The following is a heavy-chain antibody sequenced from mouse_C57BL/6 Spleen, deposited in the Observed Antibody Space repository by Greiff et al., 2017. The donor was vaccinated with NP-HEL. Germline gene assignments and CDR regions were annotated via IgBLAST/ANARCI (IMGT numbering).Heavy chain of an antibody. D-gene: IGHD2-4*01. CDR2: ISYDGSN. CDR3: ARENDYDGRGFGY. J-gene: IGHJ2*01. CDR1: GYSITSGYY. V-gene: IGHV3-6*01. Sequence: DVKLVESGPGLVKPSQSLSLTCSVTGYSITSGYYWNWIRQFPGNKLEWMGYISYDGSNNYNPSLKNRISITRDTSKNQFFLKLNSVTTEDTATYYCARENDYDGRGFGYWGQGTTLTVSS.